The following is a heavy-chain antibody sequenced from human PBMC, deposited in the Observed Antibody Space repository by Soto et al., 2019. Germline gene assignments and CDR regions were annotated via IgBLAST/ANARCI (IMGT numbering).Heavy chain of an antibody. CDR1: GFTFSSYW. D-gene: IGHD3-10*01. J-gene: IGHJ3*01. CDR2: IKQDGSEK. CDR3: VRDRGYPDSFDV. Sequence: GGSLRLSCAASGFTFSSYWMSWVRQAPGKGLEWVANIKQDGSEKYYVDSVRGRFTIYRDNAENTLYLQMNSLKAEDTAVYYCVRDRGYPDSFDVWGRGTLVTVSS. V-gene: IGHV3-7*01.